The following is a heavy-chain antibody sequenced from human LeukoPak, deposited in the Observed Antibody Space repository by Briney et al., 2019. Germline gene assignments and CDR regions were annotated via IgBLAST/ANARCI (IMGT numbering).Heavy chain of an antibody. D-gene: IGHD5-18*01. Sequence: SETLSLTCAVSGYSISSGYYWGWIRQPPGKGLEWIGSIYHSGSTYYNPSLKSRVTISVDTSKNQFSLKLSPVTAADTAVYYCATPGMVNDAFDIWGQGTMVTVSS. CDR3: ATPGMVNDAFDI. V-gene: IGHV4-38-2*01. CDR2: IYHSGST. J-gene: IGHJ3*02. CDR1: GYSISSGYY.